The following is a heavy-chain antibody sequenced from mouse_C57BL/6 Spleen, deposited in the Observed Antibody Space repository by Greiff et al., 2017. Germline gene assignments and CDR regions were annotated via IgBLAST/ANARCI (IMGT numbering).Heavy chain of an antibody. CDR2: IDPSDSET. D-gene: IGHD3-2*02. V-gene: IGHV1-52*01. CDR3: ARVTAQAPFDY. Sequence: QVQLQQSGAELVRPGSSVKLSCKASGYTFTSYWMHWVKQRPIQGLEWIGNIDPSDSETHYNQKFKDKATLTVDKSSSTAYMQLSSLTSEDSAVYYCARVTAQAPFDYWGQGTTLTVSS. J-gene: IGHJ2*01. CDR1: GYTFTSYW.